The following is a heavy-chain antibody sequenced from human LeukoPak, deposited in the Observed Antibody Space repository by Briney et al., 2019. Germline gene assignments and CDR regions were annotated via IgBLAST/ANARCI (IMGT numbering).Heavy chain of an antibody. D-gene: IGHD4-17*01. CDR1: GFTFDDYA. CDR3: AKDRVGAYYGDNFDY. CDR2: INGDGGSK. J-gene: IGHJ4*02. V-gene: IGHV3-43*02. Sequence: GGSLRLSCAASGFTFDDYAMHWVRQAPGKGLEWVALINGDGGSKYYADSVKGRFTSSKHNSKNSLYLQMNSLRTEDTALYYCAKDRVGAYYGDNFDYWGQGTLVTVSS.